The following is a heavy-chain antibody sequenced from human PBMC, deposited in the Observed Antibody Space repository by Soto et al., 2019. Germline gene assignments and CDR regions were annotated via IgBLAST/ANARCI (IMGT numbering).Heavy chain of an antibody. J-gene: IGHJ5*01. Sequence: LSLTCTVSGGSISNYYWTWIRQPAGKGLEWIGRIYTSGSTNYNPSLKSRVTLSVDTSKNQFSLTLSSVTAADPALYYCATKTTYSSSWFDYWGHGTLVTVSS. D-gene: IGHD2-2*01. V-gene: IGHV4-4*07. CDR3: ATKTTYSSSWFDY. CDR1: GGSISNYY. CDR2: IYTSGST.